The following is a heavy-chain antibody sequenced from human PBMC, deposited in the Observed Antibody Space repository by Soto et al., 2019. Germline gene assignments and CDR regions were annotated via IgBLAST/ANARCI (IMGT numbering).Heavy chain of an antibody. CDR3: ATNRNDGLGCYPLYSGM. V-gene: IGHV1-24*01. J-gene: IGHJ6*01. Sequence: PVEGLCKASGNPPNEVSIHWVRQAPGKGVEWVGGFDPEDGGTIYAQRFQGRVTMTEDTSTETAYTELISLRFEDTSVYYCATNRNDGLGCYPLYSGM. CDR2: FDPEDGGT. CDR1: GNPPNEVS. D-gene: IGHD3-10*01.